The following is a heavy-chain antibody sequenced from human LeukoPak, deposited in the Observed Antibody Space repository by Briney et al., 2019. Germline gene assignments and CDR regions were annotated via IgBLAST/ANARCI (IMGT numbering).Heavy chain of an antibody. Sequence: ASVKVSCKASGGTFINYAISWVRQAPGQGLEWMGGIIPIFGTPNYAQKFQGRVTITADESTSTAYMELSSLRSDDTAFYYCARRGGWYDPRVYFDNWGQGTLVTVSS. CDR3: ARRGGWYDPRVYFDN. D-gene: IGHD6-19*01. CDR1: GGTFINYA. CDR2: IIPIFGTP. J-gene: IGHJ4*02. V-gene: IGHV1-69*13.